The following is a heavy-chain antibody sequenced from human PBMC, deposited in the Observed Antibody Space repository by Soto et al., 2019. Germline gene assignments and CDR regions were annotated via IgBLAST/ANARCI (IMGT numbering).Heavy chain of an antibody. Sequence: SETLSLTCTVSGGSVTSGTYFWNWVRHPPGKGLEWIGYISYSGNTDYNPSLKSRATISVDTSKTQFSLKLTSLTAADTAVYYCGRRNSGGNWFDPWGPGTLVTVSS. CDR2: ISYSGNT. CDR3: GRRNSGGNWFDP. V-gene: IGHV4-61*01. CDR1: GGSVTSGTYF. J-gene: IGHJ5*02. D-gene: IGHD4-17*01.